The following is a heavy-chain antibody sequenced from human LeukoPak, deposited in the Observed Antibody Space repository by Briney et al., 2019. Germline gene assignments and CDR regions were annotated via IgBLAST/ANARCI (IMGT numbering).Heavy chain of an antibody. D-gene: IGHD5-24*01. J-gene: IGHJ4*02. V-gene: IGHV3-23*01. CDR2: VSGSDDST. CDR3: AKEESYNDAFDY. CDR1: GFTFSSYA. Sequence: GGSLRLSCAASGFTFSSYAMTWVRQDPGKGLEWVSGVSGSDDSTYYADSVKGRFTISRENSKNTLYLQMNSLRAEDTAVYYCAKEESYNDAFDYWGQGTLVTVSS.